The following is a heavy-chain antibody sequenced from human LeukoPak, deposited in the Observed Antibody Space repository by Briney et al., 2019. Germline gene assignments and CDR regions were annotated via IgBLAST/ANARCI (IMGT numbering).Heavy chain of an antibody. J-gene: IGHJ6*03. CDR2: IYYSGST. Sequence: PSETLSLTCTVSGGSISSYCWSWIRQPPGKGLEWIGYIYYSGSTNYNPSLKSRVTISVDTSKNQFSLKLSSVTAADTAVYYCARDGIGEYDFWSGYYHYYMDVWGKGTTVTVSS. CDR1: GGSISSYC. V-gene: IGHV4-59*01. CDR3: ARDGIGEYDFWSGYYHYYMDV. D-gene: IGHD3-3*01.